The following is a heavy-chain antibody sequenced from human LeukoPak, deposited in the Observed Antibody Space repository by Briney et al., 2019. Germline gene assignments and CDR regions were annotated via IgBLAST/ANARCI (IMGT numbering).Heavy chain of an antibody. D-gene: IGHD1-1*01. CDR3: ARNPGQPERRLDY. CDR2: FDPEDGET. V-gene: IGHV1-24*01. CDR1: GYTLTELS. Sequence: ASVKVSCKVSGYTLTELSMHWVRQAPGKGLEWMGGFDPEDGETIYAQKFQGRVTMTEDTSTDTAYMELSSLASDDTAVYYCARNPGQPERRLDYWGQGTLVTISS. J-gene: IGHJ4*02.